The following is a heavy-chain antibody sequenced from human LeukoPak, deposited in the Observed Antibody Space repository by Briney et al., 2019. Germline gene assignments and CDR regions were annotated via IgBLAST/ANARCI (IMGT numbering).Heavy chain of an antibody. D-gene: IGHD2-21*01. CDR1: GFTFSSYG. J-gene: IGHJ4*02. CDR2: ISYDGSNK. CDR3: AKDVGGGDFATHY. V-gene: IGHV3-30*18. Sequence: GGSLRLSCAASGFTFSSYGMHGVRQAPGKGLEWVAVISYDGSNKYYADSVKGRFTISRDNSKNTLYLQMNSLRAEDTAVYYCAKDVGGGDFATHYWGQGTLVTVSS.